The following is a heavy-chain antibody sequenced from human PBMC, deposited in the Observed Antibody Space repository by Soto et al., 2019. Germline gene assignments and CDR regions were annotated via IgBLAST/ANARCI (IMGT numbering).Heavy chain of an antibody. CDR2: IYYSGST. J-gene: IGHJ4*02. CDR1: GGSISSGDYY. Sequence: QVQLQESGPGLVKPSQTLSLTCTVSGGSISSGDYYWSWIRQHPGKGLEWIGYIYYSGSTYYNPSLKNQATISVDTSKDQFYLKLTSVTAADTAVYCCATFGSGSDKPTTFDYWGQGTVVTVSS. V-gene: IGHV4-31*01. D-gene: IGHD3-10*01. CDR3: ATFGSGSDKPTTFDY.